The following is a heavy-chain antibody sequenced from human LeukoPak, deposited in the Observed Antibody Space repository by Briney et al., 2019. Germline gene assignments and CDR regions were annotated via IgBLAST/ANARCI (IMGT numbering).Heavy chain of an antibody. J-gene: IGHJ4*02. Sequence: SETLSLTCAVSGGSISSYYWSWIRQPPGKGLEWIGYIYYSGSTNYNPSLKSRVTISVDTSKNQFSLKLTSVTAADTAIYYCTKGRGIWGQGTLVTVSS. D-gene: IGHD3-10*01. CDR3: TKGRGI. CDR2: IYYSGST. CDR1: GGSISSYY. V-gene: IGHV4-59*08.